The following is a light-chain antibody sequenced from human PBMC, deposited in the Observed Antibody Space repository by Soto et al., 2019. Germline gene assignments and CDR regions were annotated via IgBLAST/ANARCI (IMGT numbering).Light chain of an antibody. V-gene: IGKV3-15*01. CDR3: QQYNNWPIT. Sequence: IVITQSPATLSVSPGERATLSCRASQSVSSNLAWYQQKPGQAPRLLIYGASTRATGIPARFSGSGSGTEFTLTISSLQSEDFAVYYCQQYNNWPITFGQGTDWRL. CDR2: GAS. J-gene: IGKJ5*01. CDR1: QSVSSN.